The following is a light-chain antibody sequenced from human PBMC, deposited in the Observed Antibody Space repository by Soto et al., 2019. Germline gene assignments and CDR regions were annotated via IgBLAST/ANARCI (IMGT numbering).Light chain of an antibody. CDR2: AAS. CDR1: QSISSY. CDR3: QQSYSTPYT. Sequence: DIPMTQSPSSLSASVGDRVTITCRASQSISSYLNWYQQKPGKAPKLLIYAASSLQSGVPSRFSGSGSRTDFTLTISSLQPEDFATYYCQQSYSTPYTLGQGTKLEIK. V-gene: IGKV1-39*01. J-gene: IGKJ2*01.